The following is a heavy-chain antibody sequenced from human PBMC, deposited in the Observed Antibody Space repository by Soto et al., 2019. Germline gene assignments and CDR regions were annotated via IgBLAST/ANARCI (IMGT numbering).Heavy chain of an antibody. V-gene: IGHV3-53*05. CDR1: GFTFSSNY. CDR2: IYSGGNT. CDR3: ARAHLRTWGFLGPEVNWFDP. D-gene: IGHD3-16*01. J-gene: IGHJ5*02. Sequence: GGSLRLSCAASGFTFSSNYMSWVRQAPGKGLEWVSVIYSGGNTNYAQKLQGRVTMTTDTSTSTAYMELRSLRSDDTAVYYCARAHLRTWGFLGPEVNWFDPWGQGTLVTVSS.